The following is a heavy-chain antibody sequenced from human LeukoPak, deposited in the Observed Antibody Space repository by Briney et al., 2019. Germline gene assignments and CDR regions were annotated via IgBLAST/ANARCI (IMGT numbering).Heavy chain of an antibody. J-gene: IGHJ6*03. D-gene: IGHD2-8*01. V-gene: IGHV4-59*01. CDR1: GGSISSYY. CDR2: IYYSGST. CDR3: ARLTNMEKDVTPTYYMDV. Sequence: SETLSLTCTVSGGSISSYYWSWIRRPPGKGLEWIGYIYYSGSTNYNPSLKSRVTISVDTSKSQFSLKLSSVTAADTAVYYCARLTNMEKDVTPTYYMDVWGKGTTVTVSS.